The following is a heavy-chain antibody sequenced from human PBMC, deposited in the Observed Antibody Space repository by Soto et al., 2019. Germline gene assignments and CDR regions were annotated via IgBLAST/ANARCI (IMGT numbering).Heavy chain of an antibody. J-gene: IGHJ6*03. CDR3: ARRRVTTVPGYYYYCYYMDV. CDR2: IYYSGST. CDR1: GGSISSYY. Sequence: SETLSLTCTVSGGSISSYYWSWIRQPPGKGLEWIGYIYYSGSTNYNPSLKSRVTISVDTSKNQFSLKLSSVTAADTAVYYCARRRVTTVPGYYYYCYYMDVWGKGTTVTVSS. D-gene: IGHD4-4*01. V-gene: IGHV4-59*08.